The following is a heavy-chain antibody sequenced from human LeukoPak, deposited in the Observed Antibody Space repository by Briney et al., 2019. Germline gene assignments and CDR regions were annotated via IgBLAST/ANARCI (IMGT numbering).Heavy chain of an antibody. Sequence: GGSLRLSCAASGFTFSNYDMNWVRQAPGKGLEWVSSISRSTSHTYYADSVKGRFTISRDNAKNSLYLQMNSLRAEDTAVCYCARNYYDSNGYYYSWYYYGMDVWGQGTTVTVSS. CDR3: ARNYYDSNGYYYSWYYYGMDV. CDR1: GFTFSNYD. CDR2: ISRSTSHT. V-gene: IGHV3-21*01. D-gene: IGHD3-22*01. J-gene: IGHJ6*02.